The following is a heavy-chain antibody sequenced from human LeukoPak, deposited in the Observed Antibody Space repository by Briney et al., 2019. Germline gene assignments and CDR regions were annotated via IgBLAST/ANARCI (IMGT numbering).Heavy chain of an antibody. CDR3: ARDKVSGPTLLDY. Sequence: NPGGSLRLSCAASGFTFSDYWMSWVRQVPGKGPEWVANIRQDGSEFYYVDSVKGRFTISRDNAKNSLYLQMDSLRPEDTAVYYCARDKVSGPTLLDYWGQGTLVTVSS. CDR2: IRQDGSEF. V-gene: IGHV3-7*01. J-gene: IGHJ4*02. CDR1: GFTFSDYW. D-gene: IGHD5/OR15-5a*01.